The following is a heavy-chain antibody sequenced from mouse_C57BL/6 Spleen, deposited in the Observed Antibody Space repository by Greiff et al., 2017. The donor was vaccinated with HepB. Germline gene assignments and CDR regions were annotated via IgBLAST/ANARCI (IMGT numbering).Heavy chain of an antibody. V-gene: IGHV1-82*01. CDR3: AKVYYGSMNWYFDV. J-gene: IGHJ1*03. Sequence: QVQLQQSGPELVKPGASVKISCKASGYAFSSSWMNWVKQRPGKGLEWIGRIYPGDGDTNYNGKFKGKATLTADKSSSTAYMQLSSLTSEDSAVYFCAKVYYGSMNWYFDVWGTGTTVTVSS. CDR1: GYAFSSSW. D-gene: IGHD1-1*01. CDR2: IYPGDGDT.